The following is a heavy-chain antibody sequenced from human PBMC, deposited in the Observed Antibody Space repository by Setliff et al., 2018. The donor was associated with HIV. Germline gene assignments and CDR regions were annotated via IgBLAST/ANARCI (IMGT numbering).Heavy chain of an antibody. Sequence: GASVKVSCKASGGTFSSYAISWVRQAPGQGLEWMGGIIPIFGTANYAQKFQGRVTMTRNTSITTAYMELSSLRSEDTAIYYCARGRGPSRFDYWGQGTLVTVSS. CDR3: ARGRGPSRFDY. CDR1: GGTFSSYA. J-gene: IGHJ4*01. V-gene: IGHV1-69*05. CDR2: IIPIFGTA.